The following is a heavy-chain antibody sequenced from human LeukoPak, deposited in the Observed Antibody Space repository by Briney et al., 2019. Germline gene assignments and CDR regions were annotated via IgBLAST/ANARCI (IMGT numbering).Heavy chain of an antibody. J-gene: IGHJ4*02. D-gene: IGHD1-26*01. CDR1: GFRFSIYG. V-gene: IGHV3-23*01. CDR3: ARPTYSGSYYWFDY. Sequence: QPGGSLRLSCAASGFRFSIYGMSWVRQAPGKGLEWGSAISGSGSGGITYYADSVKGRFTISRDNSKNTLCLQMNSLRAEDTAVYYCARPTYSGSYYWFDYWGQGTLVTVSS. CDR2: ISGSGSGGIT.